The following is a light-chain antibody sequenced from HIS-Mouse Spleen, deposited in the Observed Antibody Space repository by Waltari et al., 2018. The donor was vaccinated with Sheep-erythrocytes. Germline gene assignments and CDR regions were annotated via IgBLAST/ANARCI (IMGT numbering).Light chain of an antibody. CDR2: WAS. J-gene: IGKJ4*01. V-gene: IGKV4-1*01. CDR1: QSVLYSSNNKNY. Sequence: DIVMTQSPDSLAVSLGERATINCKSSQSVLYSSNNKNYLAWYHQKPGQPPQLLIYWASTRESGVPDRFSGSGAGTDFTLTISSLQAEDVAVYYCQQYYSTLTFGGGTKVEIK. CDR3: QQYYSTLT.